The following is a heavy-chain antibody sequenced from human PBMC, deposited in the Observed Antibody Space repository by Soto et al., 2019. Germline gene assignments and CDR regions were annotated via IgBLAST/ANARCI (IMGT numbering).Heavy chain of an antibody. J-gene: IGHJ4*02. CDR1: GGSISSGDYY. CDR3: AREDGYGGNGFDY. V-gene: IGHV4-30-4*01. CDR2: IYYSGST. D-gene: IGHD2-15*01. Sequence: SSETLSLTCTVSGGSISSGDYYWSWIRQPPGKGLEWIGYIYYSGSTYYNPSLKSRVTISVDTSKNQFSLKLSSVTAADTAVYYCAREDGYGGNGFDYWGQGTLVTVSS.